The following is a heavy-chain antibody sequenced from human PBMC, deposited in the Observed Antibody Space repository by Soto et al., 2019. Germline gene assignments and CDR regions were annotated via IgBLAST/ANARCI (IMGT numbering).Heavy chain of an antibody. CDR2: IWYDGSNK. CDR3: ARDRKGGDNLGTGHYFDY. CDR1: GFTFSSYG. V-gene: IGHV3-33*01. Sequence: GGSLRLSCAASGFTFSSYGMHWVRQAPGKGLEWVAVIWYDGSNKYYADSVKGRFTISRDNSKNTLYLQMNSLRAEDTAVYYCARDRKGGDNLGTGHYFDYWGQGTLVTVSS. D-gene: IGHD2-21*02. J-gene: IGHJ4*02.